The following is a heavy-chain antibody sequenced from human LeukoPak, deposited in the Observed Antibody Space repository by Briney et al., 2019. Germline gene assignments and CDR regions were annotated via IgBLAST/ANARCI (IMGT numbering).Heavy chain of an antibody. V-gene: IGHV3-21*01. Sequence: GGPLRLSCAASGFTFSSYSMNWVRQAPGKGLEWVSSISSSSSYIYYADSVKGRFTISRDNAKNSLYLQMNSLRAEDTAVYYCASEEGLRYFDWSSRGFDYWGQGTLVTVSS. CDR2: ISSSSSYI. D-gene: IGHD3-9*01. J-gene: IGHJ4*02. CDR3: ASEEGLRYFDWSSRGFDY. CDR1: GFTFSSYS.